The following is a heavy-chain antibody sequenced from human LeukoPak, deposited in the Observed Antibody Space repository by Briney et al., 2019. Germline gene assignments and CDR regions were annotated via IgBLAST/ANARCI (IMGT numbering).Heavy chain of an antibody. CDR1: GFTFSSYA. CDR3: AKDSGMIVVVIIDY. J-gene: IGHJ4*02. Sequence: GGSLRLSCAAAGFTFSSYAMSWVRQAPGKGLEWVSAISGSGGSTYYADSVKGRFTISRDNSKNTLYLQMNSLRAEDTAVYYCAKDSGMIVVVIIDYWGQGTLVTVFS. D-gene: IGHD3-22*01. CDR2: ISGSGGST. V-gene: IGHV3-23*01.